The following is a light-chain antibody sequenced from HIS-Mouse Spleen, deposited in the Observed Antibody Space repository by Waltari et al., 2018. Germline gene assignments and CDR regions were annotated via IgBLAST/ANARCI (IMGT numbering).Light chain of an antibody. Sequence: SYELTQPPSVSVSPGQTARITCPGDALPKKYAYWYQQKAGQAPVLGIYEDSQRHPGIPERFSGSSSGTMATLTISGAQVEDEADYYCYSTDSSGNHRVFGGGTKLTVL. CDR1: ALPKKY. V-gene: IGLV3-10*01. J-gene: IGLJ2*01. CDR3: YSTDSSGNHRV. CDR2: EDS.